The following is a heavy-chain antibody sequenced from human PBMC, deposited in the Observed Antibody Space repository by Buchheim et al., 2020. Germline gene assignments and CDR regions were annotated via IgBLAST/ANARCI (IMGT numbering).Heavy chain of an antibody. CDR1: GYTFSSYA. Sequence: QVQLVQSGAELKKPGASVKVSCKASGYTFSSYAMHWVRQAPGQGLEWMGWINTGTGNTTYSQNVQGRVTITMDTSASTVYMELSSMRSEDTAVYYCARDQSDRSSGWYGLLDYWGQGTL. D-gene: IGHD6-19*01. V-gene: IGHV1-3*04. J-gene: IGHJ4*02. CDR3: ARDQSDRSSGWYGLLDY. CDR2: INTGTGNT.